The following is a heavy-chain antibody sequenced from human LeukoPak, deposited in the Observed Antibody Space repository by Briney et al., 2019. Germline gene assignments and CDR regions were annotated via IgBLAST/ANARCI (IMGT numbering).Heavy chain of an antibody. CDR2: IWYDGSNK. V-gene: IGHV3-33*01. D-gene: IGHD2/OR15-2a*01. CDR3: AREGPRGNSQFDY. CDR1: GFTFSSYG. Sequence: GGSLRLSCAASGFTFSSYGMHWVRQAPGKGLEWVALIWYDGSNKYYADSAKGRLTISRDNSKNTLYLQMNSLRAEDTAVYYCAREGPRGNSQFDYWGQGTLVTVSS. J-gene: IGHJ4*02.